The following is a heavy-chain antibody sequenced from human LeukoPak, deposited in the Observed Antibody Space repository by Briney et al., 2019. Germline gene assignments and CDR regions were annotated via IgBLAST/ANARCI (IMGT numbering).Heavy chain of an antibody. CDR1: GFTFSSYW. J-gene: IGHJ4*02. CDR3: ARGDAYALNF. Sequence: PGGSLRLSCAASGFTFSSYWVHWVRQAPGKGLVWVSRINSDGTTTAYADSVKGRFTISRDNAKNTLYLQMNSLRAEDTAVYSCARGDAYALNFWGQETLVTVSS. V-gene: IGHV3-74*01. D-gene: IGHD2-2*01. CDR2: INSDGTTT.